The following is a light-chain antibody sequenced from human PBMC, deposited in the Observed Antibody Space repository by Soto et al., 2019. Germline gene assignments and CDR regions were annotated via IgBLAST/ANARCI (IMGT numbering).Light chain of an antibody. V-gene: IGKV1-33*01. CDR2: DAS. J-gene: IGKJ1*01. CDR1: QDISNY. CDR3: QPYDNRPPWT. Sequence: DIQMTQSPSSLSASVGDRVTITCQASQDISNYLNWYQQKPGKAPKLLIYDASNLKTGVPSRFSGSGSGTDFTFAISSLQSEDIATDYCQPYDNRPPWTCGQGTKVEIK.